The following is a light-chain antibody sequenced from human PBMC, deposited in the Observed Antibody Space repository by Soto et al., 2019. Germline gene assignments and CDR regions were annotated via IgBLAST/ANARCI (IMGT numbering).Light chain of an antibody. CDR2: DAS. J-gene: IGKJ1*01. V-gene: IGKV3-15*01. CDR3: QQYNNWPPWT. CDR1: QSVSNN. Sequence: ILMTQSPATLSVSPGERATLSCRASQSVSNNLAWYQQKPGQAPRLLIYDASTRATGIPARFSGSGSGTEFTLTISGLRSEDFAVYNCQQYNNWPPWTFGQGTKVEIK.